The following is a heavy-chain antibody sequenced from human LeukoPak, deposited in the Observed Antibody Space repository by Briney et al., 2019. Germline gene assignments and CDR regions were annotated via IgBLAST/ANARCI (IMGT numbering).Heavy chain of an antibody. V-gene: IGHV3-7*01. CDR2: IDQDGSEK. Sequence: GGSLRLSCVVSGFTFSSYWMNWVRQAPGKGLEWVANIDQDGSEKHFGDSVKGRFTISRDNAKNSVFLEMNSLRAEDTAVYYCASSSSSWYGMWGQGTLVTVSS. J-gene: IGHJ4*02. CDR3: ASSSSSWYGM. D-gene: IGHD6-13*01. CDR1: GFTFSSYW.